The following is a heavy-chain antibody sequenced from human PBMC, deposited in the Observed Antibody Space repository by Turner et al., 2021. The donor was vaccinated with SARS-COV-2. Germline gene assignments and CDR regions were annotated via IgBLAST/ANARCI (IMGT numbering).Heavy chain of an antibody. CDR2: ISDSGST. Sequence: VQLQESGPGLVKPSETLSLTRPVSGGSISSYYWSWIRQPPGKGLEWIGYISDSGSTNYNPAHKSRVTISVDTSKNQCSLKLSSGTAADTAVYYCARENCGGDCYPDDYYGMDVWGQGTTVTVSS. D-gene: IGHD2-21*02. J-gene: IGHJ6*02. CDR1: GGSISSYY. V-gene: IGHV4-59*01. CDR3: ARENCGGDCYPDDYYGMDV.